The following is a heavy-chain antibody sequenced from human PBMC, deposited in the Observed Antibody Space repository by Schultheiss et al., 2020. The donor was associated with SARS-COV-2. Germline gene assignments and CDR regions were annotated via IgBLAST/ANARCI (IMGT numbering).Heavy chain of an antibody. Sequence: GGSLRLSCAASGFTFSDYYMSWIRQAPGKGLEWVSAISGSGGSTYYADSVKGRFTISRDNAKNSLYLQMNSLRAEDTAVYYCAKIAAAGRDGVDYWGQGTLVTVSS. CDR1: GFTFSDYY. D-gene: IGHD6-13*01. CDR3: AKIAAAGRDGVDY. V-gene: IGHV3-11*04. J-gene: IGHJ4*02. CDR2: ISGSGGST.